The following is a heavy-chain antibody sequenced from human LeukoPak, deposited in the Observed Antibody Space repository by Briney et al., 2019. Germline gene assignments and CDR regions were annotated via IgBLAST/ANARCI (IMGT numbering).Heavy chain of an antibody. CDR1: GGSFSSHY. CDR3: ATIKRGYPFGYFDF. CDR2: MPDSVTS. J-gene: IGHJ4*02. Sequence: SETLSLTCTVSGGSFSSHYWGWIRQSPGKGLEWIAYMPDSVTSKDSPSLESRLTLSADTSKNQFSLRLSYVTAADTAVYYCATIKRGYPFGYFDFWGQGILVTVSS. V-gene: IGHV4-59*11. D-gene: IGHD5-18*01.